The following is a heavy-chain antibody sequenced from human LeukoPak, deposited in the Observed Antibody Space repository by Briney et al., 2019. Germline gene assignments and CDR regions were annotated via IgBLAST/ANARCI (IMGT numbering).Heavy chain of an antibody. Sequence: GGSLRLSCAASGFTFSNHWMHWVRPPPGKGLVWVSRVNSDGSNTAYADSVKGRFTIYRDNAKNTLFLQMYSLRAEDTAVYYCTSDTVNTAVGIDYWGQGTLVTVSS. CDR1: GFTFSNHW. V-gene: IGHV3-74*01. J-gene: IGHJ4*02. CDR2: VNSDGSNT. CDR3: TSDTVNTAVGIDY. D-gene: IGHD5-18*01.